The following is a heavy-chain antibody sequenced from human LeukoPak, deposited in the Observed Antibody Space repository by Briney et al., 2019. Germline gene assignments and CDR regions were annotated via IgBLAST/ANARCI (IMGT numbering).Heavy chain of an antibody. Sequence: SETLSLTCTVSGGSISGSSYYWAWIRQPPGKGLEWIGSGFYSGSAYYNPSLKSRVTISVDTSKNQFSLYLSSVTAADTAVYYCARLRGAMTPVTSDFDYWGQGTLVTVSS. V-gene: IGHV4-39*01. CDR2: GFYSGSA. CDR3: ARLRGAMTPVTSDFDY. D-gene: IGHD4-17*01. J-gene: IGHJ4*02. CDR1: GGSISGSSYY.